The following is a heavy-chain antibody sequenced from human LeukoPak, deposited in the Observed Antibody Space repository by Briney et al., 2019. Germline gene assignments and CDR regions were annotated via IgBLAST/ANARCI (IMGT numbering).Heavy chain of an antibody. CDR3: ARVGWGIAARLSDY. CDR1: GFTFSSYS. D-gene: IGHD6-6*01. CDR2: ISSSSSYI. J-gene: IGHJ4*02. Sequence: PGGSLRLSCAASGFTFSSYSMNWVRQAPGKGLEWVSSISSSSSYIYYADSVKGRFTISRDNAKNSLYLQMNSLRAEDTAVYYCARVGWGIAARLSDYWGPGTLVTVSS. V-gene: IGHV3-21*01.